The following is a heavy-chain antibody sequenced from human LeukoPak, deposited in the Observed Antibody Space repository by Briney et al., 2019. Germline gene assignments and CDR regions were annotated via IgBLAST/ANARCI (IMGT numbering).Heavy chain of an antibody. CDR1: GFTFSNAW. Sequence: GGSLRLSCAASGFTFSNAWMSWVRQAPGKGLEWVGRIKSKTDGGTTDYAAPVKGRFTISRDDSKNTLYLQMNSLKTEDTAVYYCTMYYYDSSGYYSPDFGYCGQGTLVTVSS. CDR3: TMYYYDSSGYYSPDFGY. CDR2: IKSKTDGGTT. J-gene: IGHJ4*02. D-gene: IGHD3-22*01. V-gene: IGHV3-15*01.